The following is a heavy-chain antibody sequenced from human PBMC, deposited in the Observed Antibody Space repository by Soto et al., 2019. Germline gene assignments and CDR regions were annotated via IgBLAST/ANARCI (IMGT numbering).Heavy chain of an antibody. Sequence: ASVKVSCKASGYTFTNFGISWVRQAPGQGLEWMGWISAYNGDTKYAQKFQGRVTMTIDTSTTTTYMELRSLTSDDTAVYYCAKNGQPPYYYYGMDVWGQGTTVTVSS. J-gene: IGHJ6*02. D-gene: IGHD2-8*01. V-gene: IGHV1-18*01. CDR1: GYTFTNFG. CDR2: ISAYNGDT. CDR3: AKNGQPPYYYYGMDV.